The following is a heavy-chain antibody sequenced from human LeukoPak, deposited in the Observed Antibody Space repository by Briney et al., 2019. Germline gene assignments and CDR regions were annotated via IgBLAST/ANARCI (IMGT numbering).Heavy chain of an antibody. CDR1: GYTFTSYG. CDR3: ARDPLELLPVGFDP. CDR2: ISAYNGNT. V-gene: IGHV1-18*01. D-gene: IGHD1-7*01. J-gene: IGHJ5*02. Sequence: ASVKVSCKASGYTFTSYGISWVRQAPGQGLEWMGWISAYNGNTNYAQKLQGRVTMTTDTSTSTVYMELRSLRSDDTAVYYCARDPLELLPVGFDPWGQGTLVTVSS.